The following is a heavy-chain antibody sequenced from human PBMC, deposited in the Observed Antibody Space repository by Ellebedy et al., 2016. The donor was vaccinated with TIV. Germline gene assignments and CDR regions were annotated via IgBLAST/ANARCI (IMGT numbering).Heavy chain of an antibody. D-gene: IGHD4-17*01. J-gene: IGHJ5*02. CDR2: IYQDGSVQ. CDR3: ARRGSYGDYAVQINSWFDT. V-gene: IGHV3-7*01. CDR1: GFSFRSYW. Sequence: GESLEISCAASGFSFRSYWMSWVRQAPGKGLQWVANIYQDGSVQYYVDSVKGRFTISRDNADNSLFLQMNSLRAEDTAVYYCARRGSYGDYAVQINSWFDTWGRGTLVAVSS.